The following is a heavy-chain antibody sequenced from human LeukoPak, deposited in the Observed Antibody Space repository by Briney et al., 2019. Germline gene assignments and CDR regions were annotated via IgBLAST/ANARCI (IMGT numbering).Heavy chain of an antibody. CDR3: ARTYGGSPFDY. V-gene: IGHV1-69*04. Sequence: ASVKVSCKASGGTFSSYAISWVRQAPGQGLEWMGRIIPILGIANYAQKFQGRVTITADKSTSTVYMELSSLRSEDTAVYHCARTYGGSPFDYWGQGTLVTVSS. CDR1: GGTFSSYA. D-gene: IGHD4-23*01. J-gene: IGHJ4*02. CDR2: IIPILGIA.